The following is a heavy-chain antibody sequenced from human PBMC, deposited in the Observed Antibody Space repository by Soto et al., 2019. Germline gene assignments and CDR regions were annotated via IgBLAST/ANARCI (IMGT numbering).Heavy chain of an antibody. J-gene: IGHJ6*02. CDR3: ARDGVYSSGWYGNYYYYVMDV. V-gene: IGHV3-33*01. Sequence: GGSLRLSCAASGFTFSSYGMHWVRQAPGKGLEWVAVIWYDGSNKYYADSVKGRFTISRDNSKNTLYLQMNGLRAEDTAVYYCARDGVYSSGWYGNYYYYVMDVWGQGTTVTVSS. CDR2: IWYDGSNK. D-gene: IGHD6-19*01. CDR1: GFTFSSYG.